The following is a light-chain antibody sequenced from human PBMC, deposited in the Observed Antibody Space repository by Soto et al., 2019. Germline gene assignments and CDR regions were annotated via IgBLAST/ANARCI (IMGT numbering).Light chain of an antibody. CDR3: CSYAGSFIFV. CDR2: DVS. J-gene: IGLJ1*01. CDR1: SSDVGGYSY. V-gene: IGLV2-11*01. Sequence: QSVLTQPRSVSGSPGQSVTISCTGTSSDVGGYSYVSWYQQYPGKAPKLMIYDVSGRPSGVPDRFSGSKSGNTASLTISGLQAEDEADYYCCSYAGSFIFVFGTGTKVTVL.